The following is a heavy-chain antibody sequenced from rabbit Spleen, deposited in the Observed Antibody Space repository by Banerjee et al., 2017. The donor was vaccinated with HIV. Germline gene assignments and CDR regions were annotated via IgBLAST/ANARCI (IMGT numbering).Heavy chain of an antibody. J-gene: IGHJ4*01. V-gene: IGHV1S40*01. Sequence: QSLEESGGDLVKPGASLTLTCTASAFTISNSYYMCWVRQAPGKGLECIACIYADSSGSTYYASWAKGRFTISKTSSTTVTLQMTSLTAADTATFFCARSRYTDSGSGDSYALNLWGQGTLVTVS. CDR3: ARSRYTDSGSGDSYALNL. CDR1: AFTISNSYY. CDR2: IYADSSGST. D-gene: IGHD6-1*01.